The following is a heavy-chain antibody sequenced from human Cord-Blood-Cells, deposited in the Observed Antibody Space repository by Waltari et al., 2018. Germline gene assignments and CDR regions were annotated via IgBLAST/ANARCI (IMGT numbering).Heavy chain of an antibody. Sequence: QVQLVPSGDEVKKPGASVKVSCKVSGYTLTELSMHRVRQAPGKGLEWMGGFDPEDGETTYAQKFQGRVTMTEDTSTDTAYMELSSLRAEDTAVYYCATVKGDYGDYGWYFDLWGRGTLVTVSS. CDR2: FDPEDGET. J-gene: IGHJ2*01. V-gene: IGHV1-24*01. CDR3: ATVKGDYGDYGWYFDL. CDR1: GYTLTELS. D-gene: IGHD4-17*01.